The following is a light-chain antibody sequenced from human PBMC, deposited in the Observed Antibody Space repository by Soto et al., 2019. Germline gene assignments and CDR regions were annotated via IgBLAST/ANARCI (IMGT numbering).Light chain of an antibody. J-gene: IGKJ2*01. CDR3: QQYGSPPPYT. CDR2: GSS. Sequence: EVVLTQSPGTLSLSPGERANLSCRASQSVTNKYLAWYQQKPGTAPRLLIFGSSDRATGIPDRFSGSGSGTDFTLTISRLEPEDFAVYYCQQYGSPPPYTFGQGTKLEI. V-gene: IGKV3-20*01. CDR1: QSVTNKY.